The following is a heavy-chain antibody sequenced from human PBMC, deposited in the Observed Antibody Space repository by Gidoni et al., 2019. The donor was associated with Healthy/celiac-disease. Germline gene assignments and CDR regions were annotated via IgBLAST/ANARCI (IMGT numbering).Heavy chain of an antibody. CDR2: ISGSSSYI. Sequence: EVQLVESGGGLVKPGGSLRLSCAASGFTFGSYTMNWVRQAPGRGLEWVSSISGSSSYIHYADSLKGRLTISRDNAKNSLYLQMDSLRAEDTAVYYCARDWGSLYGLDVWGQGTTVTVSS. D-gene: IGHD2-15*01. CDR1: GFTFGSYT. V-gene: IGHV3-21*02. J-gene: IGHJ6*02. CDR3: ARDWGSLYGLDV.